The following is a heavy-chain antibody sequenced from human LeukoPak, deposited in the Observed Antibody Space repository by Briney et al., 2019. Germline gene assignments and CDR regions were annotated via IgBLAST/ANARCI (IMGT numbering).Heavy chain of an antibody. CDR1: GFTFSSFA. Sequence: PGRSLRLSCAASGFTFSSFAMHWVRQAPGKGLEWVADIWYNGSNKYYAESVKGRFTISRDNSRNTLYLQMNSLRAEDTAVYYCSRGGYGVYNIWFDPLLQATLLIVSS. V-gene: IGHV3-33*01. J-gene: IGHJ5*02. CDR3: SRGGYGVYNIWFDP. CDR2: IWYNGSNK. D-gene: IGHD4-17*01.